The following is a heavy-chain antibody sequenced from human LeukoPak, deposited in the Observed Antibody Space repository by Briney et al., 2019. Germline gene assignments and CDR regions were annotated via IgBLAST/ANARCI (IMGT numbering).Heavy chain of an antibody. V-gene: IGHV3-23*01. CDR1: GFTFSSYA. D-gene: IGHD6-13*01. Sequence: PGGSLRLSCATSGFTFSSYAMSWVRQAPGKGLDWVSTVSGSGGSTYYADSVKGRFTISRDTSKRTLYLQMNSLRAEDTAVYYCGRLGIITAAGSNDYWGQGTLVTVSS. CDR2: VSGSGGST. CDR3: GRLGIITAAGSNDY. J-gene: IGHJ4*02.